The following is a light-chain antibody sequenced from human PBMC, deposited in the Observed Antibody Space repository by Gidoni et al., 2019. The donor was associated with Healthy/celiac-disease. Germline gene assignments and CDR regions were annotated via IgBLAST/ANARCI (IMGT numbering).Light chain of an antibody. J-gene: IGKJ5*01. Sequence: EIVLTQSPATLSLSPGERATLSCRASQSVSSYLAWYQQKPGQAPRLLIYDASNRATGIPARFSGSGSGKDFTLTISSLEPEDFAVYYCQQRSNWPPGFTFGQXTRLEIK. CDR2: DAS. CDR1: QSVSSY. V-gene: IGKV3-11*01. CDR3: QQRSNWPPGFT.